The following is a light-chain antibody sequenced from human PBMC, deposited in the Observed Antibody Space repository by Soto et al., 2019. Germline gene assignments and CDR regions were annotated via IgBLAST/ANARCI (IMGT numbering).Light chain of an antibody. V-gene: IGKV2-28*01. CDR1: QSLLHSNGNIY. Sequence: DIVLTQSPLSLPVTPGEPASISCRSSQSLLHSNGNIYLDWYLQKPGQSPQRLIYLVSIRASGVTDRFSGSGSGTDFTLKITRVEAEDVGVYYCMQAVQAPRTFGLGTKVEIK. CDR3: MQAVQAPRT. CDR2: LVS. J-gene: IGKJ1*01.